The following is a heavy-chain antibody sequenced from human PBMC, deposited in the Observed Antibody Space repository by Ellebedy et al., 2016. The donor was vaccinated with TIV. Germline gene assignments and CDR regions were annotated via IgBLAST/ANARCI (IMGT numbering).Heavy chain of an antibody. D-gene: IGHD1-26*01. V-gene: IGHV3-23*01. Sequence: GESLKISCVASGFTFSGYAMSWVRQAPVKGLEWVSGINNGGRTTSYADSVKGRFTISRDNSRSTLYLQMNSLRAEDSAVYYCAKDMVFGDGKWEIDVWGQGTTVTVSS. CDR2: INNGGRTT. CDR3: AKDMVFGDGKWEIDV. CDR1: GFTFSGYA. J-gene: IGHJ6*02.